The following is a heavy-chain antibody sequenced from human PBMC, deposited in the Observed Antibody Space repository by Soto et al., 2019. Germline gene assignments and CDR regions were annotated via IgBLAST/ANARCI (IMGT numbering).Heavy chain of an antibody. CDR1: GFTFSSYA. D-gene: IGHD3-10*01. CDR2: ISGSGGST. J-gene: IGHJ4*02. V-gene: IGHV3-23*01. CDR3: AKANYYGSGSPRYYFDY. Sequence: GGSLRLSCAASGFTFSSYAMSWVRQAPGKGLEWVSAISGSGGSTYYADSVKGRFTISRDNSKNTLYLQMNSLRAEDTAVYYCAKANYYGSGSPRYYFDYWGQGTLVTVSS.